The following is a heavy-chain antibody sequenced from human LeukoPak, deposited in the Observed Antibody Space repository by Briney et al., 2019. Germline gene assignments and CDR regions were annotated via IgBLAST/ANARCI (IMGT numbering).Heavy chain of an antibody. V-gene: IGHV3-7*01. Sequence: GGSLRLSCAASGFTFSSYWMTWVRQAPGKGLEWAANIKQDGSEKYYVDSVKGRFTISRDNAKNSVYLQMNSLRAEDTAVYYCARAQTYCFDYWGQGTLVTVSS. CDR1: GFTFSSYW. CDR3: ARAQTYCFDY. J-gene: IGHJ4*02. CDR2: IKQDGSEK. D-gene: IGHD2-15*01.